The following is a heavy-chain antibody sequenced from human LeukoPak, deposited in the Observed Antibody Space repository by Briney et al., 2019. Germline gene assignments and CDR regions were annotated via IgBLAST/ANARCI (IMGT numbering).Heavy chain of an antibody. CDR3: AKAPPYKKYFDY. J-gene: IGHJ4*02. V-gene: IGHV3-23*01. CDR2: LSGNGNTI. CDR1: GFTFSTYA. Sequence: PGGSLRLSCAASGFTFSTYAMSWVRQAPGKGLECVSALSGNGNTIYYADSVKGRFTISRDNSKNTLSLQMNSLRAEDTAVYYCAKAPPYKKYFDYWGQGTLVTVSS. D-gene: IGHD1-1*01.